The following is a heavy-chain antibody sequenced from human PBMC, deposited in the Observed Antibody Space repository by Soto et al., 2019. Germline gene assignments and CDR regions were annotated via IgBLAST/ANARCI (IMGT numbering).Heavy chain of an antibody. CDR1: GGTFSSYA. V-gene: IGHV1-69*13. CDR2: IIPIFGTA. J-gene: IGHJ6*02. D-gene: IGHD6-13*01. CDR3: ARDAVAAAGHYYYGMDV. Sequence: GASVKVSCKASGGTFSSYAISWVRQAPGQGLEWMGGIIPIFGTANYAQKFQGRVTITADESTSTAYMELSSLRSEDTAAYYCARDAVAAAGHYYYGMDVWGQGTTVTVSS.